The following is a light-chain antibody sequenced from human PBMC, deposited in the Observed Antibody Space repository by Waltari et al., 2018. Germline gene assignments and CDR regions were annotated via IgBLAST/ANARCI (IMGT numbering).Light chain of an antibody. Sequence: QSALTQPRSVSGSPGPSVTIPCAGTSGAGGSNTFSSWYQPHPGKAPKVVIYDVARRPSGVPDRFTGSRSGNTASLTISGLQADDEADYYCCSYAGSYTWVFGGGTRLTVL. CDR2: DVA. J-gene: IGLJ3*02. V-gene: IGLV2-11*01. CDR1: SGAGGSNTF. CDR3: CSYAGSYTWV.